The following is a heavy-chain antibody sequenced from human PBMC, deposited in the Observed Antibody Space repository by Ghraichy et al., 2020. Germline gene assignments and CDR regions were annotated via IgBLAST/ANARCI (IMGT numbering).Heavy chain of an antibody. CDR1: GFTFSNAW. D-gene: IGHD3-3*01. Sequence: GSLRLSCAASGFTFSNAWMSWIRQAPGKGLEWVGRIKSKTDGGTTDYAAPVKGRFTISRDDSKKTLYLQMNSLKTEDTAVYYCTTNTLNYDNFAYWGQGTLVTVSS. V-gene: IGHV3-15*01. J-gene: IGHJ4*02. CDR3: TTNTLNYDNFAY. CDR2: IKSKTDGGTT.